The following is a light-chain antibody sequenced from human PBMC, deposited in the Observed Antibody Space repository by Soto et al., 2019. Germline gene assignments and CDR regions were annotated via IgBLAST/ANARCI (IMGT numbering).Light chain of an antibody. CDR3: QVWDSSSDLHVV. V-gene: IGLV3-21*04. Sequence: SSELTQPPSVSVAPGKTARITWGGNNIGSKSVHWYQQKPGQAPVLVIYYDSDRPSAIPERFSGSNAGNTATLTISRVEAGDEADYYCQVWDSSSDLHVVLGGGTKLTVL. J-gene: IGLJ2*01. CDR1: NIGSKS. CDR2: YDS.